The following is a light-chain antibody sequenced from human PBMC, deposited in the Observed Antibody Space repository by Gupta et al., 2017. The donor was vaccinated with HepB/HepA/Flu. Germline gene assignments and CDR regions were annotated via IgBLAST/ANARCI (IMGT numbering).Light chain of an antibody. Sequence: NFMLTQPHSVSESPGKTVTISCTRSSGSIASNYVQCYQRRPGSAPATVIYEDKQRPSGVHDRFSGSIDSSPNSASPTSGLKTDDEADYYCQSYDSSNLRVIVGGGTNLTVL. V-gene: IGLV6-57*03. J-gene: IGLJ2*01. CDR3: QSYDSSNLRVI. CDR2: EDK. CDR1: SGSIASNY.